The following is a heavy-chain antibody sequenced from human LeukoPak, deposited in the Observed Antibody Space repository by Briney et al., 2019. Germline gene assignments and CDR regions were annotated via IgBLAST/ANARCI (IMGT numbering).Heavy chain of an antibody. CDR2: INPNSGGT. V-gene: IGHV1-2*02. J-gene: IGHJ3*02. Sequence: GAPVKVSCKASGYTFTGYYMHWVRQAPGQGLEWMGWINPNSGGTNYAQKFQGRVTMTRDTSISTAYMELSRLRSDDTAVYYCARGWRDTVVTPGAFDIWGQGTMVTVSS. D-gene: IGHD4-23*01. CDR1: GYTFTGYY. CDR3: ARGWRDTVVTPGAFDI.